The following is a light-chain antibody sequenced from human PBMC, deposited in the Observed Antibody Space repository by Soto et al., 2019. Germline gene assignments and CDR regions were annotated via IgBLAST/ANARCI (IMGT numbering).Light chain of an antibody. V-gene: IGKV3-20*01. J-gene: IGKJ2*01. CDR3: QQYGSSSYT. Sequence: DIVLTQSPDTLSLSPGERATLSCRASQSVSSNYLAWYQQKPGQAPRLLIYGASTRATGIPDRFSGSGSGTDFTLTNSRLEPEDFAVYYCQQYGSSSYTFGQGTRLEIK. CDR2: GAS. CDR1: QSVSSNY.